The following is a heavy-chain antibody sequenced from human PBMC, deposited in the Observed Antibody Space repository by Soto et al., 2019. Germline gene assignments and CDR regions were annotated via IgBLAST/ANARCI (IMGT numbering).Heavy chain of an antibody. Sequence: PGGSLRLSCAASGFTFSSYGMHWVRQAPGKGLEWVALISFDGTEKYYADSVKGRLTISRDNSKNTLNLQMNSLRAEDTAVYYCVKDWGVRHTHYYYGMDVWGQGTTATVSS. D-gene: IGHD3-10*01. CDR2: ISFDGTEK. J-gene: IGHJ6*02. V-gene: IGHV3-30*18. CDR3: VKDWGVRHTHYYYGMDV. CDR1: GFTFSSYG.